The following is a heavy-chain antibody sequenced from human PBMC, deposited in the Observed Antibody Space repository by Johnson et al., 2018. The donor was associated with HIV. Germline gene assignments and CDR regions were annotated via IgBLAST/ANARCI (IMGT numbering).Heavy chain of an antibody. Sequence: QVQLVESGGGVVQPGRSLRLSCAASGFSFSSYAMHWVRQSPGKGLEWVAVTSYDGNNNYYADSVKGRFTIPRDMSKNKLYLQMNSLRAEDTAVYYCAKDRGEEPLYAFDIWGQGTMFTVSS. CDR3: AKDRGEEPLYAFDI. J-gene: IGHJ3*02. V-gene: IGHV3-30*18. CDR1: GFSFSSYA. CDR2: TSYDGNNN. D-gene: IGHD1-14*01.